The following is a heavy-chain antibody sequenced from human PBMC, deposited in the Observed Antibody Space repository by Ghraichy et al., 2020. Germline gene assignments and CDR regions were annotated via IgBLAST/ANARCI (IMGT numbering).Heavy chain of an antibody. J-gene: IGHJ3*02. CDR2: IYYSGST. D-gene: IGHD3-10*01. CDR3: ATQELWFGDSRAFDI. V-gene: IGHV4-39*01. CDR1: GGSISSSSYY. Sequence: SQTLSLTCTVSGGSISSSSYYWGWIRQPPGKGLEWIGSIYYSGSTYYNPSLKSRVTISVDTSKNQFSLKLSSVTAADTAVYYCATQELWFGDSRAFDIWGQGTMVTVSS.